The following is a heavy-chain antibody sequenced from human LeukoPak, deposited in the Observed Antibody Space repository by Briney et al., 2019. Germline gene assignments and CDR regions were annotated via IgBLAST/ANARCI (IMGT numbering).Heavy chain of an antibody. CDR3: AAQPGAYDFWSGYSRGYYYYYMDV. V-gene: IGHV4-61*02. CDR2: IYASGST. J-gene: IGHJ6*03. CDR1: GGSISSGSYY. D-gene: IGHD3-3*01. Sequence: SETLSLTCTVSGGSISSGSYYWSWIRQPAGQGLEWIGRIYASGSTNYNPSLKSRVTISVDTSKNQFSLKLSSVTAADTAVYYCAAQPGAYDFWSGYSRGYYYYYMDVWGKGTTVTVSS.